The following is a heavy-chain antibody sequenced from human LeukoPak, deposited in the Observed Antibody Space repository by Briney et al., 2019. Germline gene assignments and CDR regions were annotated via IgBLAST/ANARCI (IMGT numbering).Heavy chain of an antibody. CDR3: ARDLTGPSDY. Sequence: SQTLSLTCTVSGGSISSGSYYWSWIRQPAGKGLEWIGRIYTSGSTNYNPSLKSRVTMSVDTSKNQFSLKLSSVTAADTAVYYCARDLTGPSDYWGQGTLVTVSS. V-gene: IGHV4-61*02. D-gene: IGHD3-9*01. CDR1: GGSISSGSYY. J-gene: IGHJ4*02. CDR2: IYTSGST.